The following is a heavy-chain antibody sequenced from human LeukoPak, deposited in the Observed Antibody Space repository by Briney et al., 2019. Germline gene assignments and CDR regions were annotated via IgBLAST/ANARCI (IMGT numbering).Heavy chain of an antibody. V-gene: IGHV3-21*01. CDR3: ARATTPRGYEDY. D-gene: IGHD5-12*01. CDR1: GFTFSSYS. CDR2: ISSSSSYI. Sequence: GGSLRLSCAASGFTFSSYSMNWVRQAPGKGLEWVSSISSSSSYIYYADSVKGRFTISRDNAKTSLYLQMNSLRVEDTAVYYCARATTPRGYEDYWGQGTLVTVSS. J-gene: IGHJ4*02.